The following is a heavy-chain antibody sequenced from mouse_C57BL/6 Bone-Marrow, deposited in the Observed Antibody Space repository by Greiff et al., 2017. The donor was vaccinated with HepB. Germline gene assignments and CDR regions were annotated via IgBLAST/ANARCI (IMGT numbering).Heavy chain of an antibody. CDR2: INPGSGGT. V-gene: IGHV1-54*01. Sequence: VQVVESGAELVRPGTSVKVSCKASGYAFTNYLIEWVKQRPGQGLEWIGVINPGSGGTNYNEKFKGKATLTADKSSSTAYMQLSSLTSEDSAVYFCARTGITTRMDYWGQGTSVTVSS. CDR1: GYAFTNYL. D-gene: IGHD2-4*01. J-gene: IGHJ4*01. CDR3: ARTGITTRMDY.